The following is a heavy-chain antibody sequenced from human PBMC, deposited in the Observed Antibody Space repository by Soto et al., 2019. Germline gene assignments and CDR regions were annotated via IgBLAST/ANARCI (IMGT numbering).Heavy chain of an antibody. D-gene: IGHD1-20*01. CDR1: GFTFSSYA. J-gene: IGHJ4*02. CDR3: AKNQRYNWKGVNDY. Sequence: EVQLLESGGGLVQPGGSLRLSCAASGFTFSSYAMSWVRQAPGKGLEWVSAISGSGGSTYYADFVKGRFTISRDNSKNKLYLQMNSLRAEDTAVYYCAKNQRYNWKGVNDYWGQGTLVTVSS. CDR2: ISGSGGST. V-gene: IGHV3-23*01.